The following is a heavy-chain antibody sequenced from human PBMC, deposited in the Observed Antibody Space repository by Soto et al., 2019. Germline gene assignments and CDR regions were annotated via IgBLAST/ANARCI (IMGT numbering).Heavy chain of an antibody. D-gene: IGHD4-17*01. CDR3: AKDFVRDRGLRTNYYFDY. CDR2: ISGSGGST. CDR1: GFTFSSYS. J-gene: IGHJ4*02. V-gene: IGHV3-23*01. Sequence: GGSLRLSCVVSGFTFSSYSMNWVRQAPGKGLEWVSAISGSGGSTYYADSVKGRFTISRDNSKNTLYLQMNSLRAEDTAVYYCAKDFVRDRGLRTNYYFDYWGQGTLVTVSS.